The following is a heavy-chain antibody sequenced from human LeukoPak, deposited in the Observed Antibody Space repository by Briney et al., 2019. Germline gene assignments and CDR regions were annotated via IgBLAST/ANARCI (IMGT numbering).Heavy chain of an antibody. J-gene: IGHJ3*02. CDR3: ARVVLGLGAFDI. V-gene: IGHV3-33*01. CDR2: IWYDGSNK. D-gene: IGHD3-10*01. CDR1: GFTFSSYG. Sequence: GGSLRLSCAASGFTFSSYGMHWVRQAPGKGLEWVAVIWYDGSNKYYADSVKGRFTISRDNSKNTLYLQMNSLRAEDTAVYYCARVVLGLGAFDIWGQGTMVTVSS.